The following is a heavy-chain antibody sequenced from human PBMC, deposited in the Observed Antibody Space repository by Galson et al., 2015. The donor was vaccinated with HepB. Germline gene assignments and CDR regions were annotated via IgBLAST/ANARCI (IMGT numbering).Heavy chain of an antibody. CDR1: GGTFSSYA. J-gene: IGHJ6*03. V-gene: IGHV1-69*01. D-gene: IGHD6-13*01. Sequence: QSGAEVKKPGESLRISCKASGGTFSSYAISWVRQAPGQGLEWMGGIIPIFGTANYAQKFQGRVTITADESTSTAYMELSSLRSEDTAVYYCARAGYSSTLGPRYYYYYYMDVWGKGTTVTVSS. CDR2: IIPIFGTA. CDR3: ARAGYSSTLGPRYYYYYYMDV.